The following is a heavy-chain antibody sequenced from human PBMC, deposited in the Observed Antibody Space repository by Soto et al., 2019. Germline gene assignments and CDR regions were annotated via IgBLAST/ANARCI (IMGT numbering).Heavy chain of an antibody. D-gene: IGHD2-2*01. CDR2: INHSGST. J-gene: IGHJ6*03. CDR1: GGSFSGYY. CDR3: ARGPLGYCSSTSCYPYYYYYYYMDV. V-gene: IGHV4-34*01. Sequence: SETLSLTCAVYGGSFSGYYWNWIRQPPGKGLEWIGEINHSGSTNYNPSLKSRVTISVDTSKNQFSLKLSSVTAADTAVYYCARGPLGYCSSTSCYPYYYYYYYMDVWGKGTTVTVSS.